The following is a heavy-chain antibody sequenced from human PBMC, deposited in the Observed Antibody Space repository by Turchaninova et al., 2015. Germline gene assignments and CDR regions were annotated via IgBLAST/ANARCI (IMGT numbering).Heavy chain of an antibody. CDR3: ARHSPSSGANWFDP. J-gene: IGHJ5*02. CDR1: GYSISSAYF. CDR2: IYHSGST. Sequence: QVQLQESGPRLVKPSEPLSLTCTVSGYSISSAYFWGWIRLPPGRGLEGSGSIYHSGSTYNSPSLRNRVTISLDTSKNQFSLKLTSVTAADTAVYYCARHSPSSGANWFDPWGQGTPVTVSS. V-gene: IGHV4-38-2*02. D-gene: IGHD1-26*01.